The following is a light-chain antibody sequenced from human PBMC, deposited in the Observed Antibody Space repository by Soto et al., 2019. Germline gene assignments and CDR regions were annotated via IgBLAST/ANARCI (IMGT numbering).Light chain of an antibody. J-gene: IGKJ5*01. CDR1: QSVSSND. CDR2: GAS. Sequence: EIGLTQSRGTLSLSPGERATHTCRASQSVSSNDLAWYQQKPGQAPSLLIYGASSRATGIPDRFSGSGSGTDFTLTISRLEPEDFGMYFCQQYGNSAPITFGQGTRVEIE. CDR3: QQYGNSAPIT. V-gene: IGKV3-20*01.